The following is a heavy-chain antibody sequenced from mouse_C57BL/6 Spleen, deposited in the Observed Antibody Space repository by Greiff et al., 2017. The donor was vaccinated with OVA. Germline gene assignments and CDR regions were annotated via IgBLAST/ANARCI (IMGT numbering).Heavy chain of an antibody. D-gene: IGHD1-1*01. CDR3: ARKGTVVAPPHWYFDV. Sequence: QVQLKQSGAELMKPGASVKLSCKATGYTFTGYWIEWVKQRPGHGLEWIGEILPGSGSTNYNEKFKGKATFTADTSSNTAYMQLSSLTTEDSAIYYCARKGTVVAPPHWYFDVWGTGTTVTVSS. J-gene: IGHJ1*03. V-gene: IGHV1-9*01. CDR1: GYTFTGYW. CDR2: ILPGSGST.